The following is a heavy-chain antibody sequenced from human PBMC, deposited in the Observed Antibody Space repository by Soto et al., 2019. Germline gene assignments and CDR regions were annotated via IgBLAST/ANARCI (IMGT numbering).Heavy chain of an antibody. Sequence: LSLTCTVSGGSISSGGYSWTWIRQSPGKGLEWIGYTYQSGSAYYNPSLKSRVTISVDRSKNQFSLNLTSVTVADTAVYYCARDYYGMDVWGQGTTVTVSS. CDR1: GGSISSGGYS. V-gene: IGHV4-30-2*06. CDR2: TYQSGSA. CDR3: ARDYYGMDV. J-gene: IGHJ6*02.